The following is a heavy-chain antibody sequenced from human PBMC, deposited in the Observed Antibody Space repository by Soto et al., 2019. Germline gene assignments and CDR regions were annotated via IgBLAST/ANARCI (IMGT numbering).Heavy chain of an antibody. CDR3: ARGQRPYVSGPYSPWFDP. J-gene: IGHJ5*02. CDR2: FSYSGST. D-gene: IGHD3-10*01. Sequence: QVQLQESGTGLVKPSETLSLTCAVSGGSISTLYWTWIRQPPGKGPQYIGEFSYSGSTSYNPSLKGRVTMSVDTSKNEFSLKLTSVTAADTAVYYCARGQRPYVSGPYSPWFDPWGQGILVTVSS. V-gene: IGHV4-59*11. CDR1: GGSISTLY.